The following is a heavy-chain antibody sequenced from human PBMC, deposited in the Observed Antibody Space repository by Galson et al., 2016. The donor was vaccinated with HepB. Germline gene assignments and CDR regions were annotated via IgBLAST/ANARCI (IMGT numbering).Heavy chain of an antibody. CDR2: IYPGDSDT. Sequence: QSGAEVKKPGESLKISCKGSGYNFTNYWIGWVRQMPGKGLEWMGIIYPGDSDTIYSSSFQGQVIISADKSISTAYLQWSSLKASDTAMYYCARQYSGSLMRAFDIWGQGTMVTVSS. CDR1: GYNFTNYW. CDR3: ARQYSGSLMRAFDI. J-gene: IGHJ3*02. V-gene: IGHV5-51*01. D-gene: IGHD1-26*01.